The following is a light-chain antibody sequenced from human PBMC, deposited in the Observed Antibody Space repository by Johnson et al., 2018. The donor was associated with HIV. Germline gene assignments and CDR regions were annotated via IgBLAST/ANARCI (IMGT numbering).Light chain of an antibody. J-gene: IGLJ1*01. CDR1: SSNIGSKT. CDR3: AAWDDSLNGHV. Sequence: SVLTQPPSASGTPGQRVTISCSGSSSNIGSKTVKWYQQLPGTAPKLLIYSNNQRPSGVPDRFSGSKSGTSASLAISGLQSEDEADYYCAAWDDSLNGHVFGTGTKVTVL. V-gene: IGLV1-44*01. CDR2: SNN.